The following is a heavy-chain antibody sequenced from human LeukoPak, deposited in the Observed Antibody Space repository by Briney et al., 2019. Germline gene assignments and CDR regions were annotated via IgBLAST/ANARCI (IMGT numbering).Heavy chain of an antibody. Sequence: GGSLRLSCAASGFTFSSYWMSWVRQAPGKGLEWVANIKQDGSEKYYVDSVKGRFTISRDNAKSSLYLQMNSLRAEDTAVYYCARTGRGYYYDSSGYRGFDPWGQGTLVTVSS. D-gene: IGHD3-22*01. J-gene: IGHJ5*02. CDR1: GFTFSSYW. CDR2: IKQDGSEK. V-gene: IGHV3-7*01. CDR3: ARTGRGYYYDSSGYRGFDP.